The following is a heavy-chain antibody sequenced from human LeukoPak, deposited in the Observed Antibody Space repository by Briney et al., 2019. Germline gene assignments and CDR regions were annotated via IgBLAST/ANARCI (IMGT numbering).Heavy chain of an antibody. Sequence: ASVTVSCKASGYTFTGYYMHWVRQAPGQGLEWMGWINPNSGGTNYAQKFQGRVTMTRDTSISTAYMELSRLRSDDTAVYYCARQGYGGIDAFDIWGQGTMVTVSS. D-gene: IGHD4-23*01. CDR2: INPNSGGT. V-gene: IGHV1-2*02. CDR3: ARQGYGGIDAFDI. CDR1: GYTFTGYY. J-gene: IGHJ3*02.